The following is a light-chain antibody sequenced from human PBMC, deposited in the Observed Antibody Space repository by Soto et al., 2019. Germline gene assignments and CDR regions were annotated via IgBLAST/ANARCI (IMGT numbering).Light chain of an antibody. J-gene: IGKJ1*01. Sequence: IQLTQSPSSLSASVGDRVTITCRASQGISSYLAWYQQKPGKAPKLLIYAASTLQRGVPSRFSGSGSGTDFTLTISSLQHEDFATYYCQQLNSYLWTFGQGTKVEIK. CDR3: QQLNSYLWT. V-gene: IGKV1-9*01. CDR2: AAS. CDR1: QGISSY.